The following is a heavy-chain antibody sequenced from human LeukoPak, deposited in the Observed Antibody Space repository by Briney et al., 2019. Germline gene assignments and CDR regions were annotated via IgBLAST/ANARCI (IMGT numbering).Heavy chain of an antibody. Sequence: PSETLSLTCAVYGGSFSGYYWSWIRQPPGKGLEWIGEINHSGSTDYNPSLKSRVTISVDTSKNQFSLKLSSVTAADTAVYYCARGRLRPDYWGQGTLVTVSS. CDR2: INHSGST. CDR1: GGSFSGYY. V-gene: IGHV4-34*01. J-gene: IGHJ4*02. D-gene: IGHD5-12*01. CDR3: ARGRLRPDY.